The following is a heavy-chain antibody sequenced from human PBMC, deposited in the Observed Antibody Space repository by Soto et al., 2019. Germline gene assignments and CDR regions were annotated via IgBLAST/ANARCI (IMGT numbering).Heavy chain of an antibody. J-gene: IGHJ6*02. CDR1: GGTFSSYA. CDR3: ARASPVSGYDLKPYYYGMDV. CDR2: IIPIFGTA. Sequence: KVSCKASGGTFSSYAISWVRQAPGQGLEWMGGIIPIFGTANYAQKFQGRVTITADKSTSTAYMELSSLRSEDTAVYYCARASPVSGYDLKPYYYGMDVWGQGTTVTVSS. D-gene: IGHD5-12*01. V-gene: IGHV1-69*06.